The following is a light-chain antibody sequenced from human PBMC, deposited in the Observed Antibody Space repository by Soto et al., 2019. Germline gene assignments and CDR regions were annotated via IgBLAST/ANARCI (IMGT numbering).Light chain of an antibody. V-gene: IGKV3D-15*03. Sequence: EIILTQSPVTLSVSPGERATLSCRASQSVGSNLAWYQQKPGQAPRLLIYQTSIRAAGIPARFSASGSGTDFTLTISDVQPEDFALYYCHQRQSWPRTFGQGTKVDIK. CDR1: QSVGSN. CDR3: HQRQSWPRT. CDR2: QTS. J-gene: IGKJ1*01.